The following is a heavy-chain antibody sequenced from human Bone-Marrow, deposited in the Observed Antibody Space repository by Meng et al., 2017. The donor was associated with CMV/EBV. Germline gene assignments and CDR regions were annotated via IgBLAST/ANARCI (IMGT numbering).Heavy chain of an antibody. J-gene: IGHJ4*02. CDR2: IKQDGSEK. CDR1: GFTFSSYW. D-gene: IGHD3-3*01. Sequence: GESPKIPCAASGFTFSSYWMSWVRQAPGKGLEWVANIKQDGSEKYYVDSVKGRFTISRDNAKNSLYLQMNSLRAEDTAVYYCARSSGYYYTDYWGQGTLVTVSS. CDR3: ARSSGYYYTDY. V-gene: IGHV3-7*01.